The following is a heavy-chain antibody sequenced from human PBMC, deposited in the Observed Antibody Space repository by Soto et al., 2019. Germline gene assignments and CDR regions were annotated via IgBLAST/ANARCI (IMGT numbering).Heavy chain of an antibody. D-gene: IGHD6-13*01. CDR1: GGTFSSYA. CDR2: IIPIFGTA. J-gene: IGHJ2*01. V-gene: IGHV1-69*12. CDR3: ATTLDSSSWTWYFDL. Sequence: QVQLVQSGAEVKKPGSSVKVSCKASGGTFSSYAISWVRQAPGQGLEWMGGIIPIFGTANYAQKFQGRVTITADESTSPAYMELSSLRSEDTAVYYCATTLDSSSWTWYFDLWGRGTLVTVSS.